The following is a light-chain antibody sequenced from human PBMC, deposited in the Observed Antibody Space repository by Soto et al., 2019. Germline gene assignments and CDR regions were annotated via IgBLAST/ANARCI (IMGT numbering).Light chain of an antibody. CDR2: DAS. CDR3: QQYNSYSWT. V-gene: IGKV1-5*01. J-gene: IGKJ1*01. CDR1: ESVSKW. Sequence: DIQMTQSPSVLSASVGDKVTITCRATESVSKWLAWYQEKPGNPPRPLIYDASTLESGVPSRFSGSGSGTEFTLTISSLQADDFAIYYCQQYNSYSWTFGQGTKVDIK.